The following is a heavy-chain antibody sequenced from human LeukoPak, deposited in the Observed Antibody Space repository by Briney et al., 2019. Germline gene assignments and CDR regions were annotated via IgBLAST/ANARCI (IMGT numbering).Heavy chain of an antibody. CDR2: IYYSGST. D-gene: IGHD5-18*01. CDR1: VGPITSGDSY. Sequence: SQTLSLTCTVSVGPITSGDSYGGWFPQPPGKGLEWLGYIYYSGSTYYNPSLKSRVTISVDTSKNQFSLKLSSVTAADTAVYYCASEDTAMAYWGQGTLVTVSS. J-gene: IGHJ4*02. V-gene: IGHV4-30-4*01. CDR3: ASEDTAMAY.